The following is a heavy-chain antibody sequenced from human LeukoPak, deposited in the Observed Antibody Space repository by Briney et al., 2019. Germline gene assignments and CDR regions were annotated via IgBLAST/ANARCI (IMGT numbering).Heavy chain of an antibody. V-gene: IGHV3-48*01. CDR3: ASMVVVPAADY. D-gene: IGHD2-2*01. CDR1: GFTFSTSN. J-gene: IGHJ4*02. Sequence: GGSLRLSCAASGFTFSTSNMNWVRQAPGTGLEWVSYISSSSSGIYYADSVEGRFTISRDNAKNSLYLQMNSLRAEDTAVYYCASMVVVPAADYWGQGTLVTVSS. CDR2: ISSSSSGI.